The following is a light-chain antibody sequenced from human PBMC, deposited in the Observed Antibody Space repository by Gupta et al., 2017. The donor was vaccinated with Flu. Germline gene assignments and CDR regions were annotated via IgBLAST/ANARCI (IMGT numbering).Light chain of an antibody. CDR1: QSVRTY. Sequence: EVVLTQSPATLSSSPGERATLSCRASQSVRTYVAWYQKKPGQAPRLLIYDASIRATGIPARFSGSGSGADFTLTISSLESEDFAVYYCLHRADWPPYSFGQGAKLEIK. V-gene: IGKV3-11*01. J-gene: IGKJ2*03. CDR2: DAS. CDR3: LHRADWPPYS.